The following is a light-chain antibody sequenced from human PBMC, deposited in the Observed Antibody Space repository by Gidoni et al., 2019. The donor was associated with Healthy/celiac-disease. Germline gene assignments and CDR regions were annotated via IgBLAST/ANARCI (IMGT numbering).Light chain of an antibody. CDR1: QSVLYSSNNKNY. J-gene: IGKJ2*01. CDR3: QQYYSTPYT. V-gene: IGKV4-1*01. Sequence: DIVMTQSPDSLAVSLGERATINCKSSQSVLYSSNNKNYLAWYQQKPGQPPKLLIYWASTRESGVPDRFSGSGSGTDFTLTISSLQAEDVAVYYCQQYYSTPYTFRQXTKLGI. CDR2: WAS.